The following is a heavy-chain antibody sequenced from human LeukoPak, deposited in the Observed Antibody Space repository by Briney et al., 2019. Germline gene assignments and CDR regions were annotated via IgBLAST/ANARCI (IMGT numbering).Heavy chain of an antibody. D-gene: IGHD5-18*01. CDR2: ISSSSSTI. J-gene: IGHJ4*02. Sequence: PGGSLRLSCAASGFTFSTYSMNWVRQAPGKGLEWVSYISSSSSTIYYADSVKGRFTISRDNAKNSLYLQMNSLRAEDTAVYYCARGDTGYIVPLYYFDYWGQGTLVTVSS. CDR3: ARGDTGYIVPLYYFDY. V-gene: IGHV3-48*04. CDR1: GFTFSTYS.